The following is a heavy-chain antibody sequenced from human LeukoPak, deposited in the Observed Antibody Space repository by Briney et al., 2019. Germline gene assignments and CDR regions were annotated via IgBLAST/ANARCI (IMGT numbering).Heavy chain of an antibody. CDR3: TREDYGDASIDY. CDR1: GGSISGGGYY. Sequence: SETLSLTCTVAGGSISGGGYYWDWIRQPPGKGLEWIGSIYYSGSTYYNPSLKSRVTMAVDTPKNQFSLRLTSVTAADTAVYFCTREDYGDASIDYWGQGTLVTVSS. J-gene: IGHJ4*02. V-gene: IGHV4-39*07. D-gene: IGHD4-17*01. CDR2: IYYSGST.